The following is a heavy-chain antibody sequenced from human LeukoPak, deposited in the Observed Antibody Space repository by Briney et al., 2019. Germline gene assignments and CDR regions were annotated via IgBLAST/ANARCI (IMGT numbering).Heavy chain of an antibody. CDR1: GGSISSGGYS. CDR3: ASHSSSWYNWFDP. D-gene: IGHD6-13*01. Sequence: SQTLSLTCAVSGGSISSGGYSWSWIRQPPGKGLEWIGYIYHSGSTYYNPSLKSRVTISVDRSKNQLSLKLSSVTAADTAVYFCASHSSSWYNWFDPWGQGTLVTVSS. V-gene: IGHV4-30-2*01. CDR2: IYHSGST. J-gene: IGHJ5*02.